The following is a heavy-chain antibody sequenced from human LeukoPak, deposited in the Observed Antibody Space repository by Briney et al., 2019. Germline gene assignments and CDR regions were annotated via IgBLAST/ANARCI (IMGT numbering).Heavy chain of an antibody. J-gene: IGHJ6*03. CDR1: GFTFSSYW. CDR3: AKHWSYCSTTSCFFNYYYYYMDV. CDR2: INSDGSST. V-gene: IGHV3-74*01. Sequence: PEGSLRLSCAASGFTFSSYWMHWVRQAPGKGLVWVSRINSDGSSTSYADSVKGRFTISRDNSKSTLYLQMNNLRAEDTAVYYCAKHWSYCSTTSCFFNYYYYYMDVWGKGTTVTVSS. D-gene: IGHD2-2*01.